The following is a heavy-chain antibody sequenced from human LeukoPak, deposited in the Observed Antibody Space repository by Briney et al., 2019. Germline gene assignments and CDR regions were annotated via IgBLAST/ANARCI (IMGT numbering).Heavy chain of an antibody. V-gene: IGHV3-23*01. CDR2: LSGSGGGT. J-gene: IGHJ4*02. D-gene: IGHD3-10*01. Sequence: GGSLRLSCGVSGITLSNYGMSWVRQAPGKGLEWVAGLSGSGGGTNYADSVKGRFTISRDNAKNTLYLQMNSLRAEDTAVYFCAKRGVVIRVILVGFHKEAYYFDSWGQGALVTVSS. CDR3: AKRGVVIRVILVGFHKEAYYFDS. CDR1: GITLSNYG.